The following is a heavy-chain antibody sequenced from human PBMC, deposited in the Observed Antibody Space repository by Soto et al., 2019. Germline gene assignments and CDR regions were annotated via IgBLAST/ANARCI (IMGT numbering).Heavy chain of an antibody. CDR1: GVTFSRQD. J-gene: IGHJ4*02. D-gene: IGHD5-12*01. CDR2: IIPIFGTP. CDR3: AKNEGRDGYSFDY. V-gene: IGHV1-69*01. Sequence: QVQLVQSGAEVKKPGSSVKVSCKASGVTFSRQDMRWVRQAPGQGLEWMGGIIPIFGTPQYAEKFQDRVTITAYESQSTAYMELSSLPSEDTAGYYCAKNEGRDGYSFDYWGQGTLVTVSS.